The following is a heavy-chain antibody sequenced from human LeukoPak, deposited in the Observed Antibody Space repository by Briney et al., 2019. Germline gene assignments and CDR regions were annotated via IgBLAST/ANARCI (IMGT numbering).Heavy chain of an antibody. J-gene: IGHJ4*02. V-gene: IGHV3-74*01. Sequence: PGGSLRLSCAASGFTFSSYWMHWVRQAPGKGLVWVSRIHSDGGSTYYADSVKGRFTISRDNVKSTLYLQMNSLRAEDTAVYYCARDSVTTDWGQGTLVTVSS. CDR1: GFTFSSYW. D-gene: IGHD4-11*01. CDR2: IHSDGGST. CDR3: ARDSVTTD.